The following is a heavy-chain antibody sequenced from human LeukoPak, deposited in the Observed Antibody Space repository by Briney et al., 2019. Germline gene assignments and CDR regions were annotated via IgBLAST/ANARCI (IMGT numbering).Heavy chain of an antibody. CDR3: AKDSSSSNYYYGMDV. D-gene: IGHD6-6*01. CDR2: ISASGGNT. V-gene: IGHV3-23*01. CDR1: GFIFSSYA. Sequence: GGSLRLSCAASGFIFSSYAMNWVRQAPGKGLEWVSAISASGGNTYYADSVEGRFTIYTDNSEKTLYRQMNSLRAEDPCVYHCAKDSSSSNYYYGMDVWGQGTTVTVAS. J-gene: IGHJ6*02.